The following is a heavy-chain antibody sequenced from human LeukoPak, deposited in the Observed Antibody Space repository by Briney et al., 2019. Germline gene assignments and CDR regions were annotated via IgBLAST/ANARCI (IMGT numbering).Heavy chain of an antibody. Sequence: ASVKVSCKASGYIFANYGFAWVRQAPGQGLEWMGWINTYNGNTKYSQKLQGRVTVTTYTSTSTAYMELRSLASDDTAVYYCAREPISSGTYYPRSDYWGQGTLVTVSS. J-gene: IGHJ4*02. D-gene: IGHD3-10*01. CDR1: GYIFANYG. CDR2: INTYNGNT. CDR3: AREPISSGTYYPRSDY. V-gene: IGHV1-18*01.